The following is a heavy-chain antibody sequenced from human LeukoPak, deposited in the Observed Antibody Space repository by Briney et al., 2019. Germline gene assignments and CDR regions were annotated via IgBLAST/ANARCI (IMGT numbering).Heavy chain of an antibody. CDR1: GVSIRSLGYY. CDR2: IYSSGNT. J-gene: IGHJ4*02. CDR3: ASATCGRCSFDY. D-gene: IGHD2-15*01. V-gene: IGHV4-39*01. Sequence: PSETLSLTCTVSGVSIRSLGYYWGWIRQPPGKGLEWIGSIYSSGNTYYSPSLKSRVTVSLDTYKKQLALKLRSVTAADTAAYFCASATCGRCSFDYWGQGTLVTVA.